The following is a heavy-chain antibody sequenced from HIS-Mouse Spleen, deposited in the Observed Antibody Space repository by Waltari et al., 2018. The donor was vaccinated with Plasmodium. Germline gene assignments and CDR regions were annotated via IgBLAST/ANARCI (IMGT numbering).Heavy chain of an antibody. Sequence: QVQLVESGGGVVQPGRSLRLSCAASGFTFSSYGLPWVRPAPGKGLEWVAVISYDGSNKYYADSVKGRFTISRDNSKNTLYLQMNSLRAEDTAVYYCAKILSYSSSPEDYWGQGTLVTVSS. V-gene: IGHV3-30*18. D-gene: IGHD6-6*01. J-gene: IGHJ4*02. CDR2: ISYDGSNK. CDR1: GFTFSSYG. CDR3: AKILSYSSSPEDY.